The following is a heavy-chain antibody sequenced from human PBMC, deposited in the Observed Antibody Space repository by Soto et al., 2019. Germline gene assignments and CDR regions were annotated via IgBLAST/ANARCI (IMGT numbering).Heavy chain of an antibody. CDR2: IYFDGITT. J-gene: IGHJ4*02. CDR3: ARGGAMGVDY. D-gene: IGHD1-26*01. Sequence: EVQLVESGGGVVQPGGSLRLSCTASVFTFNTHWMHWVRQAPGKGLVWVSRIYFDGITTNYADSVKGRVTVSRDNAKNTVYLPVHTLRAEDTAVYYCARGGAMGVDYWGQGTLVTVSS. V-gene: IGHV3-74*01. CDR1: VFTFNTHW.